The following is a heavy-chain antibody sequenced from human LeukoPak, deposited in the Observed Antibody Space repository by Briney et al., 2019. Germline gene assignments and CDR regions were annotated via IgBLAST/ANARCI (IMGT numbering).Heavy chain of an antibody. D-gene: IGHD7-27*01. J-gene: IGHJ4*02. CDR1: GYTFTSYG. CDR3: ARDPTNWDLYYFDY. V-gene: IGHV1-18*01. Sequence: ASVKVSCKASGYTFTSYGISWVRQAPGQGLEWMGWISAYNGNTNYAQKLQGRVTMTTDTSTSTAYMELRSLRSDDTAVYYCARDPTNWDLYYFDYWGQGTLVTVSS. CDR2: ISAYNGNT.